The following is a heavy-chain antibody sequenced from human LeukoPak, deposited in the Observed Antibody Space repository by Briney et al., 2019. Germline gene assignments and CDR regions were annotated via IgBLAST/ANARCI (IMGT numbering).Heavy chain of an antibody. CDR3: AKDWPDYYDSSGYFSSYWYFDL. Sequence: PGGSLRLSCAASGFTFSSYSMNWVRQAPGKGLEWVSSISSSSSYIYYADSVKGRFTVSRDNAKNSLYLQMNSLRAEDTAVYYCAKDWPDYYDSSGYFSSYWYFDLWGRGTLVTVSS. J-gene: IGHJ2*01. D-gene: IGHD3-22*01. CDR2: ISSSSSYI. V-gene: IGHV3-21*04. CDR1: GFTFSSYS.